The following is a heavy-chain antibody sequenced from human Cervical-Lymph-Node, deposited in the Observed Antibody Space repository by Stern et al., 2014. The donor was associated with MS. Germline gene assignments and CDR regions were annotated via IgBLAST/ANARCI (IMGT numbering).Heavy chain of an antibody. CDR3: VRATRYLDS. J-gene: IGHJ4*02. CDR1: GGSISSYF. D-gene: IGHD1-1*01. V-gene: IGHV4-59*01. Sequence: VQLVESGPGLVKPSETLSLTCSVSGGSISSYFWTWMRQPPGKGLEWIGYIHYTGITDYNPSLKSRVTMSLDTSKNLFSLKLTSVTAADTATYHCVRATRYLDSWGQGVLVTVSS. CDR2: IHYTGIT.